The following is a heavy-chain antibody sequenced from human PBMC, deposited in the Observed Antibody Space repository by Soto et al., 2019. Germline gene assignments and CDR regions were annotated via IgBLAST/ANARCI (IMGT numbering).Heavy chain of an antibody. CDR3: ARVAVAGTVY. V-gene: IGHV1-69*10. CDR2: IIPIFGIA. CDR1: GGTFSSYA. J-gene: IGHJ4*02. D-gene: IGHD6-19*01. Sequence: ASVKVSCKASGGTFSSYAISWVRQAPGQGLEWMGGIIPIFGIANYAQKFQGRVTISADKSTSTAYMELSSLRSEDTAVYYCARVAVAGTVYWGQGTLVTVYS.